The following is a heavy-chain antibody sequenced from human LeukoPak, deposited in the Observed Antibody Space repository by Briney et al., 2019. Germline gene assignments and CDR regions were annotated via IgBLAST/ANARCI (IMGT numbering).Heavy chain of an antibody. CDR2: ISGSGGST. CDR1: GFTFSSYA. D-gene: IGHD3-3*01. J-gene: IGHJ4*02. CDR3: AKRSVEWLLYFDY. Sequence: GGSLRLSCAASGFTFSSYAMSWVRQAPGKGLGWVSAISGSGGSTYYADSVKGRFTISRDNSKNTLYLQMNSLRAEDTAVYYCAKRSVEWLLYFDYWGQGTLVTVSS. V-gene: IGHV3-23*01.